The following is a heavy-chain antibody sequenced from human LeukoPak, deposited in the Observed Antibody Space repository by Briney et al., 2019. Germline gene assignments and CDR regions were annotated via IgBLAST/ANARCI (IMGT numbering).Heavy chain of an antibody. V-gene: IGHV3-64D*06. Sequence: GGSLRLSCSASGSTFSSYAMHWVRQAPGKGLEYVSAISSNGGSTYYADSVKGRFTISRDNSKNTLYLQMSSLGAEDTAVYYCANYDILTGYGYWGQGTLVTVSS. D-gene: IGHD3-9*01. J-gene: IGHJ4*02. CDR3: ANYDILTGYGY. CDR2: ISSNGGST. CDR1: GSTFSSYA.